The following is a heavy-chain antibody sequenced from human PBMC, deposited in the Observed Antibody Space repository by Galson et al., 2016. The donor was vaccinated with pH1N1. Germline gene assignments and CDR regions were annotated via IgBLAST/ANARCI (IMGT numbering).Heavy chain of an antibody. CDR2: ISYNGGST. CDR3: ARDLRPSSSGYYSLDY. Sequence: SLRLSCAASGFTFSSFAMHWVRQAPGKGLEYVSAISYNGGSTYYGNSVKGRFTISRDNSKNTRYLQMGSLRADDTAVYYCARDLRPSSSGYYSLDYWGQGTLVTVSS. J-gene: IGHJ4*02. D-gene: IGHD3-22*01. CDR1: GFTFSSFA. V-gene: IGHV3-64*01.